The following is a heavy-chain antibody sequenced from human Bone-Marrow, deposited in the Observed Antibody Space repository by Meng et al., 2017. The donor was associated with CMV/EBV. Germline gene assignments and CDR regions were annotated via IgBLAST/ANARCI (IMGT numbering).Heavy chain of an antibody. J-gene: IGHJ6*02. V-gene: IGHV3-30*04. Sequence: GESLKISCAASGFTFSSYAMHWVRQAPGKGLEWVAVISYDGSNKYYADSVKGRFTISRDNSKNTLYLQMNSLRAEDTAVYYCARAGYCSSTSCYRSFYYYGMDVWGQGTTVTV. CDR3: ARAGYCSSTSCYRSFYYYGMDV. CDR2: ISYDGSNK. CDR1: GFTFSSYA. D-gene: IGHD2-2*02.